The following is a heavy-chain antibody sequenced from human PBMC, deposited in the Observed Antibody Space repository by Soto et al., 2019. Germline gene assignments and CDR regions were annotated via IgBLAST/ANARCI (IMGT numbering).Heavy chain of an antibody. CDR2: IMNSGAGT. Sequence: EVQLLESGGGLVQPGGSLRLSCAASGFSFSTYAMSWVRQAPGKGLEWVSTIMNSGAGTYYPDSMMGRFTISRDNSKNSVYLQMNSLRAEDTAVYYCAKDLDATVVNFDSWGQGTLVTVSS. J-gene: IGHJ4*02. CDR3: AKDLDATVVNFDS. D-gene: IGHD2-2*01. V-gene: IGHV3-23*01. CDR1: GFSFSTYA.